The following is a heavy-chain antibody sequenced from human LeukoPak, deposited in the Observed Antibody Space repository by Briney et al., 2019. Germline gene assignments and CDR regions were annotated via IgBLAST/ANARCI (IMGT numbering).Heavy chain of an antibody. V-gene: IGHV4-59*01. Sequence: SGTLSLTCTVSGGSISSYYWSWIRQPPGKGLEWIGYIYYSGSTNYNPSLKSRVTISVDTSKNQFSLKLSSVTAADTAVYYCARSSNYVLNYWGQGTLVTVSS. CDR2: IYYSGST. CDR1: GGSISSYY. D-gene: IGHD4-11*01. CDR3: ARSSNYVLNY. J-gene: IGHJ4*02.